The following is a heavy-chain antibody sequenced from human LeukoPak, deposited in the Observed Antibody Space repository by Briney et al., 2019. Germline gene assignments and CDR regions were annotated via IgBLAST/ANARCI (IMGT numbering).Heavy chain of an antibody. Sequence: GGSLRLSCAASGFTFSSYAMSWVRQAPGRGLEWVSAISGSGGNTYYADSVKGRFTISRDNSKNTLYLQMNSLRAEDTAVYYCAKDKGWGYSTYDFYGMDVWGQGTTVTVSS. CDR3: AKDKGWGYSTYDFYGMDV. V-gene: IGHV3-23*01. CDR1: GFTFSSYA. CDR2: ISGSGGNT. D-gene: IGHD1-26*01. J-gene: IGHJ6*02.